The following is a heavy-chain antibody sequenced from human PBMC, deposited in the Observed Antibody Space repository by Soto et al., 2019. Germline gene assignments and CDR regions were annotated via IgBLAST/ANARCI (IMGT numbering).Heavy chain of an antibody. D-gene: IGHD4-17*01. CDR1: GYSFTTSG. CDR3: ARRLYGDYDY. Sequence: QAQLVQSAAEVKEPGASVKVSCKASGYSFTTSGITWVRQAPGQGLEWMGWISTYNGNTNYAQNLQDRVTLTTDTSTSTAYMELRSLRSDDTAVYYCARRLYGDYDYWGQGTLVTVSS. V-gene: IGHV1-18*01. J-gene: IGHJ4*02. CDR2: ISTYNGNT.